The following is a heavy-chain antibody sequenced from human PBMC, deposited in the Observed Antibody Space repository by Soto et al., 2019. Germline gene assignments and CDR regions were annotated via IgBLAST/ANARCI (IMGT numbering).Heavy chain of an antibody. CDR1: GGSISSSSYY. CDR2: IYYSGST. D-gene: IGHD2-2*01. Sequence: SETLSLTCTVSGGSISSSSYYWGWIRQPPGKGLEWIGSIYYSGSTYYNPSLKSRVTISVDTSKNQFSLKLSSVTAADTAVYYCASRDDFSWGCSSTSCYAFDIWGQGTMVTVSS. CDR3: ASRDDFSWGCSSTSCYAFDI. J-gene: IGHJ3*02. V-gene: IGHV4-39*01.